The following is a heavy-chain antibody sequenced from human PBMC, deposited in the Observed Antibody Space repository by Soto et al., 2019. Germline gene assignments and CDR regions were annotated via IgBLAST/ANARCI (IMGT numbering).Heavy chain of an antibody. CDR1: GFNFGSHA. CDR2: ISSSGGLT. CDR3: VKDRGGDYGDY. Sequence: EVQLLESGGGLVQPGGSLRLSCAASGFNFGSHAMSWVRQAPGKVLDWVAGISSSGGLTYNADSVEGRFTVSRDNSKNTMYLQMSSLTAGDTAVYYCVKDRGGDYGDYWGQGTLVTVSS. V-gene: IGHV3-23*01. J-gene: IGHJ4*02. D-gene: IGHD4-17*01.